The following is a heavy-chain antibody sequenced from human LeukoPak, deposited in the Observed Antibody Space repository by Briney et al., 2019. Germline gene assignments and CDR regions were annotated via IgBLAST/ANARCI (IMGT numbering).Heavy chain of an antibody. Sequence: GGSLRLSCAASGFTFSSNWMHWVRQAPGKGLVWVSRINSDGSSTSYADSVKGRFTISRDNAKNTLYLQMNSLRAEDTAVYYCAREGDGDYVSDAFDIWGQGTMVTVSS. CDR2: INSDGSST. V-gene: IGHV3-74*01. J-gene: IGHJ3*02. CDR1: GFTFSSNW. CDR3: AREGDGDYVSDAFDI. D-gene: IGHD4-17*01.